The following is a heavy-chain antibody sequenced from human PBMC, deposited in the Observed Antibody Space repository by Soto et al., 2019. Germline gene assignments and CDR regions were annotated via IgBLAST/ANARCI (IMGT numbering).Heavy chain of an antibody. Sequence: QVQLQESGPGLVKPSETLSLTCTVSGGSVSSGSYYWSWIRQPPVKGLEWIGYIYYSGSTNYNPSLKSRVTIPVETSKNHFSLQMSSVTAADTAVYYCARGLIPYYDFWSGYYTGFDPWGQGTLVTVSS. J-gene: IGHJ5*02. V-gene: IGHV4-61*03. CDR3: ARGLIPYYDFWSGYYTGFDP. CDR1: GGSVSSGSYY. CDR2: IYYSGST. D-gene: IGHD3-3*01.